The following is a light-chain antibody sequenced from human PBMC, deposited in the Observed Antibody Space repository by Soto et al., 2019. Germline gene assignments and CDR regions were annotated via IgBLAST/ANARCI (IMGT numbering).Light chain of an antibody. V-gene: IGLV2-8*01. J-gene: IGLJ3*02. CDR1: RYDVGGYNY. Sequence: QSALTQPPSASGSPGQSVTISCTGTRYDVGGYNYVSWYQQHPGKAPKVMIYEVSKRPSGVPDRFSGSKSGNTASLIVSGLQAEDEADYYCCSYAGGKNLKVFGGGTKLTVL. CDR2: EVS. CDR3: CSYAGGKNLKV.